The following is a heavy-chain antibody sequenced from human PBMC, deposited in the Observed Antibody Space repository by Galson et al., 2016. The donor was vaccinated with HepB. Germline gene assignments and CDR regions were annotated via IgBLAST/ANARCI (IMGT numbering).Heavy chain of an antibody. CDR1: DDSISRSSYY. V-gene: IGHV4-39*07. CDR2: AYNNGGT. CDR3: LRRVAEEFFDH. Sequence: EPLSLTCNVSDDSISRSSYYWGWIRQPPGKGLEWIASAYNNGGTYHNPSLKSRVTMSVDRSNNKFSLNMRSMTAADTAIYFCLRRVAEEFFDHWGQGILVTVSA. J-gene: IGHJ4*02.